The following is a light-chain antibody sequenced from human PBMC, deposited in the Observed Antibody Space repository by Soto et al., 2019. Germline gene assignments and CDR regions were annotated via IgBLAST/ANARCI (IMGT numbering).Light chain of an antibody. V-gene: IGLV2-8*01. CDR1: SSDIGSYNF. CDR2: EVR. CDR3: NSYAGGKTLV. Sequence: QSALTQPASASGSPGQSVTISCTGTSSDIGSYNFVSWYRQHPGEAPKVILYEVRKRPSGVSDRLSGSKSGNTPSLTVSGLQADEEADYYCNSYAGGKTLVFGGGTKLTVL. J-gene: IGLJ2*01.